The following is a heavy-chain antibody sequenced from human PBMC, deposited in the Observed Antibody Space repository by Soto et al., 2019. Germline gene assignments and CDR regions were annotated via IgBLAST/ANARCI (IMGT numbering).Heavy chain of an antibody. D-gene: IGHD3-22*01. J-gene: IGHJ6*02. V-gene: IGHV3-30-3*01. CDR2: ISFDGGNK. CDR3: ARAERRYYESSGYSYVARSLIYGMDV. CDR1: GFIFSSYA. Sequence: GGSLRLSCAASGFIFSSYAIHWVRQAPGKGLEWVAVISFDGGNKFYADSVKGRFTISRDNSKDTLYLQMQSLRAEDTAVHYCARAERRYYESSGYSYVARSLIYGMDVWGQGTTVTLSS.